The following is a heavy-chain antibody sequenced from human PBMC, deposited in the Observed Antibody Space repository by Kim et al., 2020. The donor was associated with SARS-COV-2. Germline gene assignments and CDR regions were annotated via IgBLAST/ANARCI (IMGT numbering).Heavy chain of an antibody. CDR3: ATDWDHYYYGMDV. V-gene: IGHV3-9*01. CDR2: ISWNSGSI. D-gene: IGHD3-9*01. J-gene: IGHJ6*02. Sequence: GGSLRLSCAASGFTFDDYAMHWVRQAPGKGLEWVSGISWNSGSIGYADSVKGRFTISRDNAKNSLYLQMNSLRAEDTALYYCATDWDHYYYGMDVWGHGT. CDR1: GFTFDDYA.